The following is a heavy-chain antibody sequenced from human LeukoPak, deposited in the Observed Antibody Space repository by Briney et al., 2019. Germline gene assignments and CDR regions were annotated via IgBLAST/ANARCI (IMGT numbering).Heavy chain of an antibody. CDR1: GGSISSGGYS. CDR3: ARAGYSYGRWFDP. J-gene: IGHJ5*02. CDR2: IYHSGST. Sequence: SETLSLTCAVSGGSISSGGYSWSWIRQPPGEGLEWIGYIYHSGSTYYNPSLKSRVTISVDRSKNQFSLKLSSVTAADTAVYYCARAGYSYGRWFDPWGQGTLVTVSS. D-gene: IGHD5-18*01. V-gene: IGHV4-30-2*01.